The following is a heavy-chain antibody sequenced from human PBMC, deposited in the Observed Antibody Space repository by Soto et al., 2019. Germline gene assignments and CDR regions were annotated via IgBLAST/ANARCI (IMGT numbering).Heavy chain of an antibody. CDR3: ARMTTVTSFDY. V-gene: IGHV4-39*01. J-gene: IGHJ4*02. Sequence: PSETLSLTCTISGGSISSSSHFWAWIRQPPGKGLEWIGSIYYGGNTYYSPSLKSRVTMSIDTSNDQFSLKLRSVTAADTAVYYCARMTTVTSFDYWGQGTPVTVPS. D-gene: IGHD4-17*01. CDR1: GGSISSSSHF. CDR2: IYYGGNT.